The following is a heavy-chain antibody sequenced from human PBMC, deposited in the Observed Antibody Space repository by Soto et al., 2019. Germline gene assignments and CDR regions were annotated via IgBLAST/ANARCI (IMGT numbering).Heavy chain of an antibody. CDR3: ARGHLICSGGSCANWFDP. Sequence: SETLSLTCAVSGGSISSGGYPWSWIRQPPGKGLEWIGYIYHSGSTYYNPSLKSRVTISVDRSKNQFSLKLSSVTAADTAVYYCARGHLICSGGSCANWFDPWGQGTLVTVSS. J-gene: IGHJ5*02. CDR2: IYHSGST. V-gene: IGHV4-30-2*01. D-gene: IGHD2-15*01. CDR1: GGSISSGGYP.